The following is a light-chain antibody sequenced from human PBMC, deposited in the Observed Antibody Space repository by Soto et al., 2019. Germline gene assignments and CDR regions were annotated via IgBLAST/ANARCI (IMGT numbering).Light chain of an antibody. J-gene: IGKJ2*01. CDR2: ETS. V-gene: IGKV1-39*01. Sequence: DIQMTQSPSSLSVSVGDRVTITCRASQSLGRRLTWYQQKAGEAPKLLIYETSNLQNGVPSRFSGSGSETDFTLTINSLQPEDFATYYCQQSFGPPYTFGQGTKLE. CDR1: QSLGRR. CDR3: QQSFGPPYT.